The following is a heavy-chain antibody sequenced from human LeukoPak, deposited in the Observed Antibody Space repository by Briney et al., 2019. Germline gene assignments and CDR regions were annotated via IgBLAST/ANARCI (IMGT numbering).Heavy chain of an antibody. J-gene: IGHJ4*02. CDR2: INPNSGGT. CDR1: GYTFTGYY. Sequence: ASVKVSCKASGYTFTGYYMHWVRQAPGQGLEWMGWINPNSGGTNYAQKFQGRVTMTRDTSISTAYMELSRLRSDDTAVYYCARALSSGWYEYFDYWGQGTLVTVSS. CDR3: ARALSSGWYEYFDY. D-gene: IGHD6-19*01. V-gene: IGHV1-2*02.